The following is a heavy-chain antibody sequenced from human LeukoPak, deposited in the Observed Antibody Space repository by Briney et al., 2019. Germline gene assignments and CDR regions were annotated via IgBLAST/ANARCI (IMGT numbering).Heavy chain of an antibody. CDR2: ISGSGGST. J-gene: IGHJ4*02. D-gene: IGHD3-3*01. CDR3: AKDAIFGVVIPRALGY. V-gene: IGHV3-23*01. Sequence: GGFLRLSCAAAGFAFSSYAMSWVWQATGSGLDWVSAISGSGGSTYYADSVKGRFTISRDNSKNTLYLQMNSLRAEDTAVYYCAKDAIFGVVIPRALGYWGQGTLVTVSS. CDR1: GFAFSSYA.